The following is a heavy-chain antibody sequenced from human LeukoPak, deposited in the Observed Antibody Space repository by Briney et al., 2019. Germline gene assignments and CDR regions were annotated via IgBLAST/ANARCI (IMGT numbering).Heavy chain of an antibody. Sequence: PSETLSLTCTVSGGSISSYYWSWIRQPPGKGLEWIGYIYYIGSTNYNPSLKSRVTISVDTSKNQFSLKLSSVTAADTAVYYCASHTYYYGSGLTFDYWGQGTLVTVSS. D-gene: IGHD3-10*01. CDR3: ASHTYYYGSGLTFDY. V-gene: IGHV4-59*08. CDR2: IYYIGST. J-gene: IGHJ4*02. CDR1: GGSISSYY.